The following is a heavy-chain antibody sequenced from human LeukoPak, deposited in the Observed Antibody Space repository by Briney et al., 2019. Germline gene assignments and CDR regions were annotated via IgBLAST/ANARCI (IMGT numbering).Heavy chain of an antibody. CDR2: ISSGSSYK. CDR1: GFIFNSQN. CDR3: VRDGQPSGSPDDY. D-gene: IGHD1-26*01. J-gene: IGHJ4*02. Sequence: NAGGSLRLSCAASGFIFNSQNMKWVRQPPGKGLEWVSSISSGSSYKYYADSVRGRFTVSRDNAKNLLYLEVNSLRVDDAAVYYCVRDGQPSGSPDDYWGQGTLVTVSS. V-gene: IGHV3-21*01.